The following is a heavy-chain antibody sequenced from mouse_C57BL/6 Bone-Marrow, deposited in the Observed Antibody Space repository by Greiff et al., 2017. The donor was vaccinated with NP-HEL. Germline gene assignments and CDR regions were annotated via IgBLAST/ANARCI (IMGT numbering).Heavy chain of an antibody. D-gene: IGHD2-4*01. V-gene: IGHV5-2*03. CDR1: EYEFPSHD. CDR2: INSDGGST. CDR3: ARRYDYDVDFDY. Sequence: EVKLEESGGGLVQPGESLKLSCESNEYEFPSHDMSWVRKTPEKRLELVAAINSDGGSTYYPDTMERRFIISRDNTKKTLYLQMSSLRSEDTALYYGARRYDYDVDFDYWGQGTTLTVSS. J-gene: IGHJ2*01.